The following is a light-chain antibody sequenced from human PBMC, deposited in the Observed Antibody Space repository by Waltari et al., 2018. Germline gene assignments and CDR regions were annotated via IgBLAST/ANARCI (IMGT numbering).Light chain of an antibody. CDR1: QGISTY. Sequence: DIQMTQSPSSLSASAGDIVTITCRASQGISTYLNWYQQKPGKAPKRLIYAASSLDSGVPSRFSGSGSGTDFTLTISSLQPEDFATYYCLQYNSHPYSFGQGTKVEIK. CDR2: AAS. J-gene: IGKJ2*03. CDR3: LQYNSHPYS. V-gene: IGKV1-17*01.